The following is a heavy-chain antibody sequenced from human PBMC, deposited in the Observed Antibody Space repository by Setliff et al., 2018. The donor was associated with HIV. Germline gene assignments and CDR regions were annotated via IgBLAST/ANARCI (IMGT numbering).Heavy chain of an antibody. D-gene: IGHD3-10*01. J-gene: IGHJ3*02. Sequence: GASVKVSCKASGYTFTAYYIHWVRQAPGQGLEWMGWINPHSGGTNYAQNFQGWVTMTRDTSITTAYMELSRLTSDDTALYFCVREVRAAYKGPLWFGQSDPRPDTFDIWGQGTMVTVSS. CDR3: VREVRAAYKGPLWFGQSDPRPDTFDI. CDR2: INPHSGGT. CDR1: GYTFTAYY. V-gene: IGHV1-2*04.